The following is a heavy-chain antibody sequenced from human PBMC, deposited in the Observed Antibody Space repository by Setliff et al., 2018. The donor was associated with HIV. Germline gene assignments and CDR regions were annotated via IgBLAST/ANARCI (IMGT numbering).Heavy chain of an antibody. Sequence: ASVKVSCKASGFTFNKFHIHWVRQAPGQGLEWMGIIYSGGGSTNYAQKFQGRITMTSDTSTSTVYMELSSLRSEDSAVYYCARSIYEWGAFDIWGQGTMVTVSS. CDR1: GFTFNKFH. CDR3: ARSIYEWGAFDI. V-gene: IGHV1-46*02. CDR2: IYSGGGST. D-gene: IGHD2-8*01. J-gene: IGHJ3*02.